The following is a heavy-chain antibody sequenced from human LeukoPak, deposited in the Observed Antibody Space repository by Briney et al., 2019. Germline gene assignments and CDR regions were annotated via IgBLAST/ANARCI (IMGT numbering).Heavy chain of an antibody. CDR3: VRDWYRFDY. CDR1: GFTFSSYA. D-gene: IGHD6-13*01. V-gene: IGHV3-30-3*01. J-gene: IGHJ4*02. Sequence: GRSLRLSCAASGFTFSSYAMHWVRQAPGKGLEWVAVISYDGSNKYYADSVKGRFTISRDNSKNTLYLQMNSLRAEDTAVYYCVRDWYRFDYWGQGTLATVSS. CDR2: ISYDGSNK.